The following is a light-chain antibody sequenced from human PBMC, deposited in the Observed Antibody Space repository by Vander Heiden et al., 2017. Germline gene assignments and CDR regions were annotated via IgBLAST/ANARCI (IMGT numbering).Light chain of an antibody. V-gene: IGKV3-15*01. CDR1: QKVSRN. J-gene: IGKJ1*01. Sequence: LVLPPSPASLSGSPGERANLACRASQKVSRNLAWYQQKPGQAPRLLIYGASTKATGIPARFSGSGSGTEFTLTITSLQSEDFALFYCQQDDNWPRTFGQGTKVEI. CDR2: GAS. CDR3: QQDDNWPRT.